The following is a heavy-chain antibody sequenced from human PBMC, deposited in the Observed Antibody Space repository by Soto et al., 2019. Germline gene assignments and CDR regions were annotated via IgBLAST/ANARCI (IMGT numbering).Heavy chain of an antibody. Sequence: ASVKVSCKASGCTFTSYAMHWVRQAPGQRLEWMGWINAGNGNTKYSQKFQGRVTITRDTSASTAYMELSSLRSEDTAVYYCARWAEPSIAVAGKDYWGQGTLVTVS. V-gene: IGHV1-3*01. CDR2: INAGNGNT. J-gene: IGHJ4*02. CDR1: GCTFTSYA. D-gene: IGHD6-19*01. CDR3: ARWAEPSIAVAGKDY.